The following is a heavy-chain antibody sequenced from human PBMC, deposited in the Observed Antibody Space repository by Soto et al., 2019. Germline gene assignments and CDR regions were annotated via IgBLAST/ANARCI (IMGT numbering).Heavy chain of an antibody. CDR3: ASGIQLWLGQINNGYSG. J-gene: IGHJ4*02. D-gene: IGHD5-18*01. CDR1: GGTFSTYA. CDR2: IIPMFGTA. Sequence: QVQLVQSGAEVKKPESSVKVSCKAPGGTFSTYAISWVRQAPGQGLEWMGGIIPMFGTANYAQGFQDRVTITAGESTNTVYMELSRLRPEQTAVYFCASGIQLWLGQINNGYSGWGQGTLVTVSS. V-gene: IGHV1-69*12.